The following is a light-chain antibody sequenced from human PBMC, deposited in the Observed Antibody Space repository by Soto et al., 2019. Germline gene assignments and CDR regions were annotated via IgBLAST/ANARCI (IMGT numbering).Light chain of an antibody. CDR2: EVT. J-gene: IGLJ1*01. CDR1: SSDVGGYNY. Sequence: QSALTQPASVSGSPGQSITISCTGTSSDVGGYNYVSWYQHHPGKAPKLMIYEVTNRPSGVSNRFSGSKSGNTASLTISGLQAEDEADYYCSSYTSTSYPFVFGTGTKLTVL. V-gene: IGLV2-14*01. CDR3: SSYTSTSYPFV.